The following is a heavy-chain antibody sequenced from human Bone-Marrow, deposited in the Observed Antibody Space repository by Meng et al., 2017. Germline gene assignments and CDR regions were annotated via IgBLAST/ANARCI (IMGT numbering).Heavy chain of an antibody. J-gene: IGHJ4*02. CDR3: ARDPLRFGELSYYFDY. CDR1: GYTFTSYY. Sequence: ASVKVSCKASGYTFTSYYMHWVRQAPGQGLEWMGIINPSGGSTSYAQKFQGRVTMTRDTSTSTVYMELSSLRSEDTAVYYCARDPLRFGELSYYFDYWGQGTLVTSPQ. V-gene: IGHV1-46*01. D-gene: IGHD3-10*01. CDR2: INPSGGST.